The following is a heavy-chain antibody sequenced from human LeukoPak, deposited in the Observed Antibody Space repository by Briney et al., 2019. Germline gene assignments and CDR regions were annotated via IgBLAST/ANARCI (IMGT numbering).Heavy chain of an antibody. D-gene: IGHD3-16*02. J-gene: IGHJ4*02. CDR2: IYYTGST. Sequence: SETLSLTCTVSGGSISNDYWSWIRQPPGKGLECIGYIYYTGSTNYNPSLKSRVTISVDTSKNQFSLKLSSVTAADTAVYYCARGVIRSWGQGTLVTVSS. CDR3: ARGVIRS. V-gene: IGHV4-59*01. CDR1: GGSISNDY.